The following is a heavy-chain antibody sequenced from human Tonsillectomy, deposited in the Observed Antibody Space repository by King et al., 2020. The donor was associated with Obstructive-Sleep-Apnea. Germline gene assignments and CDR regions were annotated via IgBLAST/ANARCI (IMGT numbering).Heavy chain of an antibody. CDR1: GGSISRTNW. CDR2: IHHSGST. Sequence: MQLQESGPGLVRPSGTLSLTCAVSGGSISRTNWWSWVRQPPGKGLEWIGEIHHSGSTNYNPSLKSRVTISLDKSKNQFSLKLSSVTAADTAVYFCAREGRDGYNYAYWGQGTLVTVSS. V-gene: IGHV4-4*02. D-gene: IGHD5-24*01. J-gene: IGHJ4*02. CDR3: AREGRDGYNYAY.